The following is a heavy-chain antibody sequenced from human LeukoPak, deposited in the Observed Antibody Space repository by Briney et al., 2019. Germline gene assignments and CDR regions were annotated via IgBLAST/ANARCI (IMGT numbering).Heavy chain of an antibody. J-gene: IGHJ4*02. D-gene: IGHD5-12*01. CDR2: IYKSGST. Sequence: PSETLSLTCTVSGDSISNYYWSWIRQPPGKGLEWIGYIYKSGSTNYNPSLKSRVTISVDTSKNQFSPKVSSVTAADTAVYYCARLTGGGYTGNFDFWGQGILVTVSS. V-gene: IGHV4-59*08. CDR1: GDSISNYY. CDR3: ARLTGGGYTGNFDF.